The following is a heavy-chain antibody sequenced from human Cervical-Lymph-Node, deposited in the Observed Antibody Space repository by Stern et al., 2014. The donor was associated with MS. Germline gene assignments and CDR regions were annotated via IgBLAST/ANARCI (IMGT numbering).Heavy chain of an antibody. Sequence: EVQLVESGAEVKKPGESLKISCKASGYIFNDHWIGWGRQMPGKGLEWLGIIYPGDSDTKYSPSFRGHVTISADKSLSTIYLQWRSLEASDTAMYYCARPLSASSNSFDPWGQGTQVTVSS. CDR3: ARPLSASSNSFDP. V-gene: IGHV5-51*03. CDR2: IYPGDSDT. D-gene: IGHD6-25*01. CDR1: GYIFNDHW. J-gene: IGHJ5*02.